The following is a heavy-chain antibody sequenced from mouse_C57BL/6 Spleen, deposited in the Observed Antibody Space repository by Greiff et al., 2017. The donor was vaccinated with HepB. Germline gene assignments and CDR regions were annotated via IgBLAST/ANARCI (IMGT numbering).Heavy chain of an antibody. Sequence: VQLQQSGAELVKPGASVKLSCKASGYTFTSYWMHWGKQRPGRGLEWIGRIDPNSGGTKYNEKFMGKATLTVDKPSSTASMQLSSLTSEDSAVYYCGYDWFAYWGQGALVTLSA. J-gene: IGHJ3*01. CDR1: GYTFTSYW. D-gene: IGHD2-12*01. CDR3: GYDWFAY. V-gene: IGHV1-72*01. CDR2: IDPNSGGT.